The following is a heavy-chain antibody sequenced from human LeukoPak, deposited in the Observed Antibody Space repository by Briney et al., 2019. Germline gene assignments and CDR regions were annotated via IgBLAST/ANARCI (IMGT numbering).Heavy chain of an antibody. CDR3: ARGGYCSSTSCYYQQLVDY. J-gene: IGHJ4*02. Sequence: PGGSLRLSCAASGFTFSSYSMNWVRQAPGKGLEWVSSISSSSSYIYYADSVKGRFTISRDNAKNSLYLQMNSLRAEDTAVYYCARGGYCSSTSCYYQQLVDYWGQGTLVTVSS. CDR2: ISSSSSYI. D-gene: IGHD2-2*01. CDR1: GFTFSSYS. V-gene: IGHV3-21*01.